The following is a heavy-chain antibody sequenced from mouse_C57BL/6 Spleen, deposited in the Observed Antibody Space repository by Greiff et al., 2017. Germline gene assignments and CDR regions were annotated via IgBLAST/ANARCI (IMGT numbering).Heavy chain of an antibody. CDR2: IYPSDSET. Sequence: VQLQQSGAELVRPGSSVKLSCKASGYTFTSYWMDWVKQRPGQGLEWIGNIYPSDSETHYNQKFKDKATLTVDKSSSTAYMQLSSLTSEDSAVSYWARRVLLRSYFDYWGQGTTLTASS. V-gene: IGHV1-61*01. J-gene: IGHJ2*01. D-gene: IGHD1-1*01. CDR1: GYTFTSYW. CDR3: ARRVLLRSYFDY.